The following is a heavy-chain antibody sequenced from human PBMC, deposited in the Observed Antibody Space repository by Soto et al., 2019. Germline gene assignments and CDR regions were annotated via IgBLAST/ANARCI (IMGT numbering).Heavy chain of an antibody. D-gene: IGHD2-15*01. J-gene: IGHJ4*02. CDR2: ISSSSSYI. Sequence: GGSLILSCAASGFTFSSYSMNWVRQAPGKGLEWVSSISSSSSYIYYADSVKGRFTISRDNAKNSLYLQMNSLRAEDTAVYYCAREAKYCSGGSCYFDYWGQGTLVTVSS. CDR1: GFTFSSYS. V-gene: IGHV3-21*01. CDR3: AREAKYCSGGSCYFDY.